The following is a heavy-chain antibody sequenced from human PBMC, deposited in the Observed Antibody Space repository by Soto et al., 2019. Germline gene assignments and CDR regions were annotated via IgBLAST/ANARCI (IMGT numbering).Heavy chain of an antibody. J-gene: IGHJ4*02. CDR1: GFTFSNYG. D-gene: IGHD3-10*01. V-gene: IGHV3-30*02. Sequence: PGGSLRLSCAASGFTFSNYGMHWVRQAPGKGLEWVAVIWYNGNKKFYTDSVKGRFTISRDNSKNTLYLQMDSLRAEDTAVYYCAKDSGRGSADYYFDYWGQGTQVTVSS. CDR2: IWYNGNKK. CDR3: AKDSGRGSADYYFDY.